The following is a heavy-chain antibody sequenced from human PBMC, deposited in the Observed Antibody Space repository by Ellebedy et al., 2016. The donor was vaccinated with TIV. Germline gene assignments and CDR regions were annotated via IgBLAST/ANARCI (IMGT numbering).Heavy chain of an antibody. Sequence: GGSLRLXXAASGFTFSGYWMSWVRQAPGRGLEWVANIRQDGSLQFYVDSVKGRFTFSRDNAKNSLSLQMDSLRVEDTAVYYCARGCCSDSGLYFDNWGQGVLVTVSS. CDR1: GFTFSGYW. CDR2: IRQDGSLQ. D-gene: IGHD2-15*01. J-gene: IGHJ4*02. CDR3: ARGCCSDSGLYFDN. V-gene: IGHV3-7*01.